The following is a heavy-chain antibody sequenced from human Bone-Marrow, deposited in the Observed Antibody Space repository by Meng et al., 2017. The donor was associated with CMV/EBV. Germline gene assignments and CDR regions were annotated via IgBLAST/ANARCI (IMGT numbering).Heavy chain of an antibody. CDR2: ISYDGSNK. CDR1: GFTFSSYA. Sequence: GGSLRLSCAASGFTFSSYAMHWVRQAPGKGLEWVAVISYDGSNKYYADSVKGRFTISRDNSKNTLYLQMNSLRAEDTAIYYCARGSAANSSWYAYPLDYWGQGTLVTVSS. D-gene: IGHD2-2*01. V-gene: IGHV3-30-3*01. J-gene: IGHJ4*02. CDR3: ARGSAANSSWYAYPLDY.